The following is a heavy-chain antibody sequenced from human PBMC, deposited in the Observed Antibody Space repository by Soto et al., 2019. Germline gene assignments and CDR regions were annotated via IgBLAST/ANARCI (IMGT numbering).Heavy chain of an antibody. D-gene: IGHD2-21*02. CDR1: GYSFTSYW. Sequence: PGESLKISCKGSGYSFTSYWIGWVRQMPGKGLEWMGIIYPGDSDTRYSPSFQGQVTIPADKSISTAYLQWSSLKASDTAMYYCARLAYCGGDCSNDAFDIWGQGTMVTVS. CDR2: IYPGDSDT. J-gene: IGHJ3*02. V-gene: IGHV5-51*01. CDR3: ARLAYCGGDCSNDAFDI.